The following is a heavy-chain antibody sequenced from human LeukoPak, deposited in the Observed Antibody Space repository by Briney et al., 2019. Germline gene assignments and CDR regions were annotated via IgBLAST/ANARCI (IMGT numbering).Heavy chain of an antibody. CDR1: GFTFSSYA. CDR3: AKSHYFGSGSLHY. D-gene: IGHD3-10*01. J-gene: IGHJ4*02. V-gene: IGHV3-23*01. CDR2: ISGSADNT. Sequence: GGSLRLSCAASGFTFSSYAMSWVRQAPGKGLEWVSGISGSADNTYYADSVKGRFTISRDNSKNTLYLQMNSLRAEDAAVYYCAKSHYFGSGSLHYWGQGTLLTVSS.